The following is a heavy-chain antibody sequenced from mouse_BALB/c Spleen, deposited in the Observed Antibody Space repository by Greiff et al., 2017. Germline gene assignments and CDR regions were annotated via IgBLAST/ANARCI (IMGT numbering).Heavy chain of an antibody. CDR2: ISSGGSYT. V-gene: IGHV5-6-4*01. CDR3: TRDRGITTGYFDY. CDR1: GFTFSSYT. D-gene: IGHD1-1*01. J-gene: IGHJ2*01. Sequence: EVQLVESGGGLVKPGGSLKLSCAASGFTFSSYTMSWVRQTPEKRLEWVATISSGGSYTYYPDSVKGRFTISRDNAKNTLYLQMSSLKSEDTAMYYCTRDRGITTGYFDYWGQGTTLTVSS.